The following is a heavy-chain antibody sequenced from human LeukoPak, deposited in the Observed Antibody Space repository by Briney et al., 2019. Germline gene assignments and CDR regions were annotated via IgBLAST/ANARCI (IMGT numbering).Heavy chain of an antibody. D-gene: IGHD6-19*01. J-gene: IGHJ3*01. CDR1: GFSFSTSN. CDR2: ISGSSSTI. Sequence: GESLRLSCAASGFSFSTSNMNWVRQAPGKGLEWVSYISGSSSTIYYADSVKGRFTISRDNAKNSLFLQMNSLRADDTAVYYCAREVSGWRGGAFDVWGQGTMVTVSS. CDR3: AREVSGWRGGAFDV. V-gene: IGHV3-48*04.